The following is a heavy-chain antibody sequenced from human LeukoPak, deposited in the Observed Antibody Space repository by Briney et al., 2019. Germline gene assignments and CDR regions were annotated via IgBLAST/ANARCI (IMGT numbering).Heavy chain of an antibody. D-gene: IGHD4-11*01. CDR1: GFTFSSYT. J-gene: IGHJ4*02. CDR2: ISSDGNNK. Sequence: GGSLRLSCAASGFTFSSYTMHWVRQAPGKGLEWVAVISSDGNNKYCVDSVKGRFTISRDNSMNTVHLQMSSLRPDDTAVYYCAREDQQLPDYWGQGTLVTVSS. CDR3: AREDQQLPDY. V-gene: IGHV3-30-3*01.